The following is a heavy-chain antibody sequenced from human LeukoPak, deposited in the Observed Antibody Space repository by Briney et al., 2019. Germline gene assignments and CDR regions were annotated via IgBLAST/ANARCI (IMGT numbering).Heavy chain of an antibody. CDR3: ARVPITMIVVVPHWFDP. CDR2: IYYSGST. J-gene: IGHJ5*02. D-gene: IGHD3-22*01. V-gene: IGHV4-39*07. Sequence: SETLSLTCTVSGGSISSSSYYWGWIRQPPGKGLEWIGSIYYSGSTYYNPSLKSRATISVDTSKNQFSLKLSSVTAADTAVYYCARVPITMIVVVPHWFDPWGQGTLVTVSS. CDR1: GGSISSSSYY.